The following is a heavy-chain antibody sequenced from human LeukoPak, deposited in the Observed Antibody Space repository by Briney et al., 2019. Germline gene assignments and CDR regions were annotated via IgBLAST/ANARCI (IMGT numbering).Heavy chain of an antibody. Sequence: SETLSLTCTVSGGSISSYYWSWIRQPPGKGLEWIGYIYYSGSTYYNPSLKSRVTISVDTSKNQFSLKLSSVTAADTAVYYCARVARLSRYFDLWGRGTLVTVSS. D-gene: IGHD5-12*01. CDR1: GGSISSYY. V-gene: IGHV4-59*12. CDR3: ARVARLSRYFDL. CDR2: IYYSGST. J-gene: IGHJ2*01.